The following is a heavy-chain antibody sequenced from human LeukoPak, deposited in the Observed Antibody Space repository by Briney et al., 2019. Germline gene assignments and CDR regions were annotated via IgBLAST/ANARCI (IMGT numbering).Heavy chain of an antibody. CDR3: AREGYYYDSSGYSLHFDY. D-gene: IGHD3-22*01. V-gene: IGHV3-7*01. J-gene: IGHJ4*02. Sequence: GGSLRLSCAASGFPFSTYWMSWVRRAPRKGLEWVANIKPDGSEKYYVDSVKGRFTISRDNGKNSLYLQMNSLRAEDTAVYYCAREGYYYDSSGYSLHFDYWGQGTLVTVSS. CDR1: GFPFSTYW. CDR2: IKPDGSEK.